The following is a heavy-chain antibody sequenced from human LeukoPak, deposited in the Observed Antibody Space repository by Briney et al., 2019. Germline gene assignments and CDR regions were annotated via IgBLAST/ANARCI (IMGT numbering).Heavy chain of an antibody. V-gene: IGHV5-51*01. Sequence: GESLKISCKGSGYSFTSYWIGWVRHMPGKGLEWMGIIYPGDSDTRYSPSFQGQVTISADKSISTAYLQWSSLKASDTAMYYCARRRTGYSSSWYPNYFDYWGQGTLVTVSS. J-gene: IGHJ4*02. D-gene: IGHD6-13*01. CDR2: IYPGDSDT. CDR1: GYSFTSYW. CDR3: ARRRTGYSSSWYPNYFDY.